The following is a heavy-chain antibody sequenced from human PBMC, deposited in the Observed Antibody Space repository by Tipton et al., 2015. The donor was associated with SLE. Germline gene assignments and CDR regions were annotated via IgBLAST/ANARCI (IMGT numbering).Heavy chain of an antibody. Sequence: RSLRLSCAASGFTFSSYDMHWVRQAPGKGLEWVAVISYDGSNKYYADSVKGRFTISRDNSKNTLYLQMNSLRAEDTAAYYCAGRIGGYYGMDVWGQGTTVTVSS. CDR1: GFTFSSYD. V-gene: IGHV3-30*04. D-gene: IGHD2-15*01. CDR2: ISYDGSNK. CDR3: AGRIGGYYGMDV. J-gene: IGHJ6*02.